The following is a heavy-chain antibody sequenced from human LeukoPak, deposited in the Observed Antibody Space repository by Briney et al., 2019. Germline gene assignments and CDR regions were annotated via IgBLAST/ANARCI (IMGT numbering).Heavy chain of an antibody. CDR3: ATAWELDFDY. V-gene: IGHV1-18*01. Sequence: ASVKVSCKASGYTFTSYDINWVRQATGQGLEWMGWISAYNGNTNYAQKLQGRVTMTTDTSTSTAYMELRSLRSEDTAVYYCATAWELDFDYWGQGTLVTVSS. CDR2: ISAYNGNT. J-gene: IGHJ4*02. CDR1: GYTFTSYD. D-gene: IGHD1-26*01.